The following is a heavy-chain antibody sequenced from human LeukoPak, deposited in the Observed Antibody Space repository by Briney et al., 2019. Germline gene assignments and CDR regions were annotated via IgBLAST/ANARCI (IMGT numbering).Heavy chain of an antibody. CDR2: INHSGST. J-gene: IGHJ4*02. V-gene: IGHV4-34*01. CDR3: ARNSQYTMRYDY. D-gene: IGHD3-22*01. Sequence: PSETLSLTCAVYGGSFSGYYCSWIRQPPGKGLEWIGEINHSGSTNYNPSLKSRVTISVDTSKNQFSLKLSSVTAADTAVYYCARNSQYTMRYDYWGQGTLVTVSS. CDR1: GGSFSGYY.